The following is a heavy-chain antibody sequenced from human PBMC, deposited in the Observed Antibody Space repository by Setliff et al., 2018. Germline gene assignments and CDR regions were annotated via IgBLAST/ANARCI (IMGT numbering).Heavy chain of an antibody. J-gene: IGHJ3*02. D-gene: IGHD3-3*01. Sequence: VASVKVSCKASGYTLSKYYMHWVRQAPGQGLEWMGIINPSGVLTKYAQKFQGRVTMTSDTSTNTVYLEVSSLRSEDTAVYFCARDRFYNSWSGTSITAPHDAFDIWGQGTMVTVSS. CDR2: INPSGVLT. CDR3: ARDRFYNSWSGTSITAPHDAFDI. V-gene: IGHV1-46*01. CDR1: GYTLSKYY.